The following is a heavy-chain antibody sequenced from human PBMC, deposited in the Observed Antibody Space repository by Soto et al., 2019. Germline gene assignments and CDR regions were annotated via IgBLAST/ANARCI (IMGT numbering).Heavy chain of an antibody. Sequence: EVQLLESGGGLVQPGGSLRLSCAASGFTFSSYAMSWVRQAPGKGLEWVSAISGSGGSTYYADSVKGRFTISRDTSKNMLYLQMNSLRAEDTAVYYCAKDVCSGGSCYHFDYWGQGTLVTVSS. CDR1: GFTFSSYA. V-gene: IGHV3-23*01. J-gene: IGHJ4*02. D-gene: IGHD2-15*01. CDR2: ISGSGGST. CDR3: AKDVCSGGSCYHFDY.